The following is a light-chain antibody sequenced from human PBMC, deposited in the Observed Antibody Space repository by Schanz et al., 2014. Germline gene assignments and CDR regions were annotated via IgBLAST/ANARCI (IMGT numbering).Light chain of an antibody. V-gene: IGKV1-39*01. Sequence: DIQMTQSPSSLSASVGDRVTITCRASQSITTYLNWYQQKPGKAPELLIFAASILQSGVPSRFSGRGSGTDFTLTISSLQPEDFATYFCQHSYSAPRTFGQGTKLEIK. J-gene: IGKJ2*01. CDR3: QHSYSAPRT. CDR1: QSITTY. CDR2: AAS.